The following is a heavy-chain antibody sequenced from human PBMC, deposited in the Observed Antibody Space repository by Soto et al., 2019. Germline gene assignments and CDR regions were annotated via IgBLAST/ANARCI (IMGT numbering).Heavy chain of an antibody. J-gene: IGHJ4*02. Sequence: SETLSLTCAVYGGSFSGYYWSWIRQPPGKGLEWIGEINHSGSTNYNPSLKSRVTISVDTSKNQFSLKLSSVTAADTAVYYCARGGEAPTDYWGQGTLVTVPQ. V-gene: IGHV4-34*01. CDR2: INHSGST. CDR1: GGSFSGYY. D-gene: IGHD3-16*01. CDR3: ARGGEAPTDY.